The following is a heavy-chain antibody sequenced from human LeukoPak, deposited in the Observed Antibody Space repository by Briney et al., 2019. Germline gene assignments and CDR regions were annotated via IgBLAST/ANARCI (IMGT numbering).Heavy chain of an antibody. J-gene: IGHJ4*02. CDR2: FDPADGEP. CDR1: GYTLTGVS. Sequence: GASVKLSCKISGYTLTGVSMHWVRQAPGKGLEWMGGFDPADGEPIYAQKFQGRVTMSEDTSTDTAYMDLSSLRSEDTAVYYCATEVVGYGDVHYFDSWGQGTLVTVSS. V-gene: IGHV1-24*01. D-gene: IGHD4-17*01. CDR3: ATEVVGYGDVHYFDS.